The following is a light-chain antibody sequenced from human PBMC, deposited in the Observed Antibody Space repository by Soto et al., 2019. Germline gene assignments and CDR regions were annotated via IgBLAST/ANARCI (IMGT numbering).Light chain of an antibody. J-gene: IGKJ1*01. CDR1: QSISSW. V-gene: IGKV1-5*01. Sequence: DIQMTQCPSTLSASVGDRVTITCGASQSISSWLAWYQQKPGKAPKLLIYDASSLESGVPARFSGSGSGTEFTLTISSLKSEDFAVYYCQQYNNWHTWTFGQGTKVDI. CDR3: QQYNNWHTWT. CDR2: DAS.